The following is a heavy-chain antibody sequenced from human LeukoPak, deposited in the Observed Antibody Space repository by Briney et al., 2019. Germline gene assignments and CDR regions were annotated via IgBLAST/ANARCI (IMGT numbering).Heavy chain of an antibody. V-gene: IGHV3-9*01. CDR3: AKAAYSTDTGDYIDY. CDR1: GFTFDNYA. Sequence: GRSLRLSCAASGFTFDNYAMHWVRQAPGKGLEWVSGISWNSATIGYADSVKGRFTISRDNAKNSLYLQMNSLRAEDTALYYCAKAAYSTDTGDYIDYWGQGTLVTVSS. J-gene: IGHJ4*02. D-gene: IGHD2-21*01. CDR2: ISWNSATI.